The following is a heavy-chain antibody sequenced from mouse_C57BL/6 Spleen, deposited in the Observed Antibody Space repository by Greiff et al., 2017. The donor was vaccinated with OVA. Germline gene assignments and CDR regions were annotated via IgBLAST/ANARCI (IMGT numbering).Heavy chain of an antibody. CDR1: GYAFSSSW. V-gene: IGHV1-82*01. D-gene: IGHD2-3*01. CDR3: ARWLLQYYFDY. CDR2: IYPGDGDT. Sequence: VQLQQSGPELVKPGASVKISCKASGYAFSSSWMNWVKQRPGKGLEWIGRIYPGDGDTNYNGKFKGKATLTADKSSSTAYMQLSSLTSEDSAVYFCARWLLQYYFDYWGQGTTLTVSS. J-gene: IGHJ2*01.